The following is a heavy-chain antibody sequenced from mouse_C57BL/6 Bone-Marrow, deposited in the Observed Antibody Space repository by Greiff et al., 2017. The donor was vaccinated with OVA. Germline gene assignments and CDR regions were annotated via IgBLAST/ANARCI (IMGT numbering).Heavy chain of an antibody. D-gene: IGHD2-4*01. CDR2: IDPETGGT. Sequence: QVQLQQSGAELVRPGASVTLSCKASGYTFTDYEMHWVKQTPVHGLEWIGAIDPETGGTAYNQKFKGKAILTADKSSSTAYMELRSLTSEDSAVYYCTRGDYDVGYDFDYWGQGTTLTVSS. J-gene: IGHJ2*01. V-gene: IGHV1-15*01. CDR1: GYTFTDYE. CDR3: TRGDYDVGYDFDY.